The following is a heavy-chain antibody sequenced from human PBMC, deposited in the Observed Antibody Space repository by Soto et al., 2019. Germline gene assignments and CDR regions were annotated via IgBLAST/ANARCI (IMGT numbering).Heavy chain of an antibody. Sequence: GGSLRLSCAASGFTFSNAWMSWVRQAPGKGLEWVGRIKSKTDGGTTDYAAPVKGRFTISRDDSKNTLYLQMNSLKTEDTAVYYCTTEDIVVVPAAGRVYWGQGTLVTVSS. CDR3: TTEDIVVVPAAGRVY. CDR2: IKSKTDGGTT. V-gene: IGHV3-15*01. J-gene: IGHJ4*02. D-gene: IGHD2-2*01. CDR1: GFTFSNAW.